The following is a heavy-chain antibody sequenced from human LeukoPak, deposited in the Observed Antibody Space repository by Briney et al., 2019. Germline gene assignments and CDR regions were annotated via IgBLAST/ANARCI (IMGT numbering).Heavy chain of an antibody. CDR2: INSDGSST. CDR1: GFTFSRYW. Sequence: GGSLRLTCAASGFTFSRYWMHWVRQTPGKGLVWVSRINSDGSSTRYADSVKGRFTISRDNAKNSLYLQMNSLRDEDTAVYYCARTYTHYDSSGYYLAYFDYWGQGTLVTVSS. V-gene: IGHV3-74*01. J-gene: IGHJ4*02. CDR3: ARTYTHYDSSGYYLAYFDY. D-gene: IGHD3-22*01.